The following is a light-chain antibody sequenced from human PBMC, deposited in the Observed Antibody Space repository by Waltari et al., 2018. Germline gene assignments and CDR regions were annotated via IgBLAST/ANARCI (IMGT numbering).Light chain of an antibody. V-gene: IGKV3-20*01. CDR2: HTS. CDR1: QSVNIY. CDR3: QHYKNLPVS. J-gene: IGKJ1*01. Sequence: IVFTQSPGTLSLSPGERATPSCRASQSVNIYLAWYQQKPGQAPRLLIYHTSTRAAGIPDRFSGSGSGTDFSLTISGLEPEDFAVYYCQHYKNLPVSFGQGTKVEIK.